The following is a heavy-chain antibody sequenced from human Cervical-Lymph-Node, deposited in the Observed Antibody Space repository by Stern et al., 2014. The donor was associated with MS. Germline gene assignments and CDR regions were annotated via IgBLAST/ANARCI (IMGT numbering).Heavy chain of an antibody. CDR2: IWYDGSYE. CDR3: ARGPHDSHDGMEV. J-gene: IGHJ6*02. CDR1: GFAFSSYG. Sequence: QVQLGQSGGGVVQPGRSLRLSCAASGFAFSSYGMHWVRQAPGKGLEWVAVIWYDGSYEYYADSVKGRFTISRDNSKNMFFLQMNSLRAEDTAVYYCARGPHDSHDGMEVWGQGTTVTVSS. D-gene: IGHD3-3*01. V-gene: IGHV3-33*01.